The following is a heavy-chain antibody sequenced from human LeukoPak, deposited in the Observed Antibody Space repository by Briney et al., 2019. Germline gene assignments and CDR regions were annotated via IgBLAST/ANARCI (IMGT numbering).Heavy chain of an antibody. Sequence: PSETLSLTCTVSGGFISGYYWSWIRQPPGKGLEWIGYIYYSGSTNYNPSLKSRVTISVDTSKNQFSLELTSVTAADTAVYYCARRNDCTNGVCYKAYWFDPWGQGTLVTVSS. V-gene: IGHV4-59*08. CDR3: ARRNDCTNGVCYKAYWFDP. D-gene: IGHD2-8*01. J-gene: IGHJ5*02. CDR1: GGFISGYY. CDR2: IYYSGST.